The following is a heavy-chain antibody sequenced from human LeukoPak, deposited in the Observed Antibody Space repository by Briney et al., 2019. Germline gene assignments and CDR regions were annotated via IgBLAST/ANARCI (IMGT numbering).Heavy chain of an antibody. D-gene: IGHD4-23*01. CDR2: IKSKNDGGTT. CDR3: TTELYGGPNY. Sequence: GGSLRLSCAASAFSDAWMSWVRQAPGKGLEWVGRIKSKNDGGTTYYAAPVKGRFTISREDSKNTLFLQMNSLKAEDTAVYYCTTELYGGPNYWGQGTLVDVSS. J-gene: IGHJ4*02. CDR1: AFSDAW. V-gene: IGHV3-15*01.